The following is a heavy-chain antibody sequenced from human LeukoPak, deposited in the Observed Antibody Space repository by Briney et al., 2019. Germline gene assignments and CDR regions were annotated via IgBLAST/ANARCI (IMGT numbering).Heavy chain of an antibody. CDR1: GYTFTSYG. Sequence: ASVKVSCKASGYTFTSYGISWVRQAPGQGVEWMGWISAYNGNTNYAQKLQGRVTMTTDTSTSTAYMELRSLRSGDTAVYYCARETITMVRGVIVNWFDPWGQGTLVTVSS. J-gene: IGHJ5*02. D-gene: IGHD3-10*01. CDR3: ARETITMVRGVIVNWFDP. V-gene: IGHV1-18*01. CDR2: ISAYNGNT.